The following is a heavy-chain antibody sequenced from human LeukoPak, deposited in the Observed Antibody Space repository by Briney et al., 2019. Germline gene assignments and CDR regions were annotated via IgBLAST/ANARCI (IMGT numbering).Heavy chain of an antibody. Sequence: GESLKIFCKGSGYSFTSYWIGWVRQMPGKGLEWMGIIYPGDSDTRYSPSFQGQVTISADKSISTAYLQWSSLKASDTAMYYCARLSIAAAEVNWFDPWGQGTLVTVSS. CDR1: GYSFTSYW. CDR2: IYPGDSDT. D-gene: IGHD6-13*01. J-gene: IGHJ5*02. V-gene: IGHV5-51*01. CDR3: ARLSIAAAEVNWFDP.